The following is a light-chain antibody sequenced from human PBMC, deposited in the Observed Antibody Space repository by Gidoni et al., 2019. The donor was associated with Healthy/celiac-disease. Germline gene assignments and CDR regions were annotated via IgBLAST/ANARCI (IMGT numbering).Light chain of an antibody. CDR2: EVN. J-gene: IGLJ2*01. V-gene: IGLV2-14*01. Sequence: QSALTQPASVSGSPGQSHTISCTGTSSDVGGYNYVSWYQQHQGKAPKLMIYEVNNRPSGVSNRVSGSRSGNTTSLTISGLQAEDEADYYCSSYTSSSTLVVFGGGTKLTVL. CDR1: SSDVGGYNY. CDR3: SSYTSSSTLVV.